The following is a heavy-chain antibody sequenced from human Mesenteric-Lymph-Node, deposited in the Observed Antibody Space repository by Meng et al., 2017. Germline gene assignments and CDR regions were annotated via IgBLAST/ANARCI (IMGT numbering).Heavy chain of an antibody. Sequence: GESLKISCAVSGFRFSSHPMHWVRQAPGKGLEWLAAISYDGANKDYADSVKGRLTISRDNSKSTLFLQMNSVRAEDTGFYYCARASGGSGLRLYFDYWGQGTVVTVSS. V-gene: IGHV3-30*04. CDR2: ISYDGANK. CDR3: ARASGGSGLRLYFDY. CDR1: GFRFSSHP. J-gene: IGHJ4*02. D-gene: IGHD3-16*01.